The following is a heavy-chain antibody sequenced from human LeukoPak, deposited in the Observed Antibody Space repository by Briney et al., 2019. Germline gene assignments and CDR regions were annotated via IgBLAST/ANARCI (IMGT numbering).Heavy chain of an antibody. Sequence: ASVKVSCKASGYTFTSYGISWVRQAPGQGLEWMGWISAYNGNTNYARKLQGRVTMTTDTSTSTAYMELRSLRSDDTAVYYCARKTGGWYSYYFDYWGQGTLVTVSS. D-gene: IGHD6-19*01. CDR3: ARKTGGWYSYYFDY. CDR2: ISAYNGNT. J-gene: IGHJ4*02. CDR1: GYTFTSYG. V-gene: IGHV1-18*01.